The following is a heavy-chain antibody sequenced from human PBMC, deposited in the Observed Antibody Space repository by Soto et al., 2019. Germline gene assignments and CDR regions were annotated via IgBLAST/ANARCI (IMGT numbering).Heavy chain of an antibody. CDR1: GFIFSSYA. D-gene: IGHD2-8*02. CDR2: ISGSDSIT. CDR3: AKDWGRVLGAENYWYY. V-gene: IGHV3-23*01. J-gene: IGHJ4*02. Sequence: EVQLLESGGGLVQPGGSLRLSCAASGFIFSSYAMSWVRQAPGKGLEWVSGISGSDSITYYADSVKGRFTISRDNSKSTLYLQMNSLRAEDTAVYYCAKDWGRVLGAENYWYYWGQGTLVTVSS.